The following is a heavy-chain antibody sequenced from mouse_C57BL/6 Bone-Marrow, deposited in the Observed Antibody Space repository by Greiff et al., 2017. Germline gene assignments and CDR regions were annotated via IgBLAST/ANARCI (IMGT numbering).Heavy chain of an antibody. Sequence: QVQLQQPGAELVKPGASVKMSCKASGYTFTSYWITWVKQRPGQGLEWIGDIYPGSGSTNYNEKFKSKATLTVETSSSTAYMQLSSLTSEDSAVYYCARSYYGSSYAMDYWGQGTSVTVSS. CDR2: IYPGSGST. CDR3: ARSYYGSSYAMDY. CDR1: GYTFTSYW. D-gene: IGHD1-1*01. J-gene: IGHJ4*01. V-gene: IGHV1-55*01.